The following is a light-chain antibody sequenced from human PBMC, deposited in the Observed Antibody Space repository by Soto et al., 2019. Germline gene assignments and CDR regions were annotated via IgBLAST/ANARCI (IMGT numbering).Light chain of an antibody. CDR1: SSDVGGYNY. V-gene: IGLV2-14*01. J-gene: IGLJ1*01. CDR3: SSYTISSTPMV. CDR2: EVS. Sequence: QSVLTQPASVSGSPGQSITISCTGTSSDVGGYNYVSWYQQHPGKAPKLLIFEVSNRPSGVSYRFSGSKSGNTASLTISGLQADDEADYYCSSYTISSTPMVFGTGTKLTVL.